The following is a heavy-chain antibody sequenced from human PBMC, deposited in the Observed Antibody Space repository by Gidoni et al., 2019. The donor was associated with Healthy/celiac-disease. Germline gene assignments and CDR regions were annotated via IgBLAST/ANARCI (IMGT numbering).Heavy chain of an antibody. CDR1: GGSISSGGYY. Sequence: QVQLQESGPGLVKPSQTLSLTCTVSGGSISSGGYYWSWIRQHPGKGLEWIGYIYYSGSTYYKPSLKSRVTISVDTSKNQFSLKRSSVTAADTAVYYCARDGDYNSSSSSYYGMDVWGQGTTVTVSS. CDR2: IYYSGST. CDR3: ARDGDYNSSSSSYYGMDV. V-gene: IGHV4-31*03. J-gene: IGHJ6*02. D-gene: IGHD6-6*01.